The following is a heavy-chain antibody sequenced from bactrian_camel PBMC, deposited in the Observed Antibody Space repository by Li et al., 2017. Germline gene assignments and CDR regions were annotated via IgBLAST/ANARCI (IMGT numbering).Heavy chain of an antibody. V-gene: IGHV3S53*01. CDR1: GYTVGSTV. CDR3: AASPSHYGFSLDHRWYDD. D-gene: IGHD1*01. J-gene: IGHJ4*01. CDR2: IIPAGRT. Sequence: VQLVESGGGLVQPGGSLRLSCAASGYTVGSTVMGWFRQIPGKEREGVASIIPAGRTIYADSVKGRFTISQDRTRNTLYLQMNSLKPEDTAMYYCAASPSHYGFSLDHRWYDDWGQGTQVTVS.